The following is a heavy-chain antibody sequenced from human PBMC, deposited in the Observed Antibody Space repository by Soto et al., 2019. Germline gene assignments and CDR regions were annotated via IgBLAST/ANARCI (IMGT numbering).Heavy chain of an antibody. D-gene: IGHD2-15*01. CDR1: GGTFSSYA. J-gene: IGHJ6*02. Sequence: QVQLVQSGAEVKKPGSSVKVSCKASGGTFSSYAISWVRQAPGQGLEWMGGIIPIFGTANYAQKFQGRVTITADESRSTAYLELSSLRSEDTAVYYCARGGIVVVVAATHDRPDYGMDVWGQGTTVTVSS. CDR3: ARGGIVVVVAATHDRPDYGMDV. CDR2: IIPIFGTA. V-gene: IGHV1-69*12.